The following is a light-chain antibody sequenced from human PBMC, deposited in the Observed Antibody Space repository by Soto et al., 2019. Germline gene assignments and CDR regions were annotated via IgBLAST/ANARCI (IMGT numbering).Light chain of an antibody. CDR1: QSISSY. CDR3: QQVNGYPRDIT. CDR2: AAS. V-gene: IGKV1-39*01. Sequence: DIQMTQSPSSLSASVVDRVTITFRASQSISSYLNWYQQKPGKAPKLLIYAASTLQSGVPSRFSGSGSGTDFTLTISSLQPEDFATYYCQQVNGYPRDITFGGGTKVDIK. J-gene: IGKJ4*01.